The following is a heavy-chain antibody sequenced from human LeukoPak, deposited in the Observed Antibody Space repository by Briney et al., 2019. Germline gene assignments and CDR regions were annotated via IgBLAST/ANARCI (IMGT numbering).Heavy chain of an antibody. CDR3: ARDRSVVATISGFAFDP. D-gene: IGHD5-12*01. V-gene: IGHV1-18*01. J-gene: IGHJ5*02. CDR1: GYTFTSYG. CDR2: ISAYNGNT. Sequence: ASVKVSCKASGYTFTSYGISWVRQAPGQGLEWMGWISAYNGNTNYAQKLQGRVTMTTDTSTSTAYMELRSLRSDDTAVYYCARDRSVVATISGFAFDPWGQGTLVTVSS.